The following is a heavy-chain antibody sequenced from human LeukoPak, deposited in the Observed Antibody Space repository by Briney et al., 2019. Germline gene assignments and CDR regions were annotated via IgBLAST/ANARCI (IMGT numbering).Heavy chain of an antibody. Sequence: GGSLRLSCAASGFTFSSSTMNCVRQAPGKGLEWVSYISSSSSTIYYADSVKGRFTISRDNAKNSLYLQMNSLRDEDTAVYYCARDFVWGKGYWGQGILVTVSS. CDR1: GFTFSSST. CDR2: ISSSSSTI. CDR3: ARDFVWGKGY. D-gene: IGHD3-16*01. V-gene: IGHV3-48*02. J-gene: IGHJ4*02.